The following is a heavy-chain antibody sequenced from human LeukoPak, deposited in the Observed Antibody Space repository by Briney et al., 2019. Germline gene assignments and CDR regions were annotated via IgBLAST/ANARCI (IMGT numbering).Heavy chain of an antibody. CDR2: IYYSGDT. V-gene: IGHV4-59*01. Sequence: SETLSLTCTVSGGSISSDYWSWIRQPPGKGLEWIGYIYYSGDTNYNPSLKSRVTISVDTSKNQFSLKLRSVTAADTAVYYCARSGYSYGLVDYWGQGTLVTVSP. CDR1: GGSISSDY. CDR3: ARSGYSYGLVDY. J-gene: IGHJ4*02. D-gene: IGHD5-18*01.